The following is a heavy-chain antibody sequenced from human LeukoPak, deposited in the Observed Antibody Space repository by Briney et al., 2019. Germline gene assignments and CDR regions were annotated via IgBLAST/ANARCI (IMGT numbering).Heavy chain of an antibody. Sequence: ASVKVSCKASGYTFTGYYMHWVRQAPGQGLEWMGWINPNSGGTNYAQKFQGRVTMIRDTSISTAYMELSRLRSDDTAVYYCARDLPRIAAAGDYWGQGTLVTVSS. CDR2: INPNSGGT. D-gene: IGHD6-13*01. CDR1: GYTFTGYY. V-gene: IGHV1-2*02. J-gene: IGHJ4*01. CDR3: ARDLPRIAAAGDY.